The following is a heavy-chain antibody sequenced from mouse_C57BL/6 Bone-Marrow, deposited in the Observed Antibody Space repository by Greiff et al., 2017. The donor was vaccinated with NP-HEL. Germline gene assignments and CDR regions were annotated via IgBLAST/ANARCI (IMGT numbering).Heavy chain of an antibody. CDR2: IHPNSGST. D-gene: IGHD2-10*02. V-gene: IGHV1-64*01. CDR1: GYTFTSYW. Sequence: VQLQQSGAELVKPGASVKLSCKASGYTFTSYWMHWVKQRPGQGLEWIGMIHPNSGSTNYNEKFKSKATLTVDKSSSTAYMQLSSLTSEDSAVYYCGRWGYGNYLAWFAYWGQGTLVTVSA. CDR3: GRWGYGNYLAWFAY. J-gene: IGHJ3*01.